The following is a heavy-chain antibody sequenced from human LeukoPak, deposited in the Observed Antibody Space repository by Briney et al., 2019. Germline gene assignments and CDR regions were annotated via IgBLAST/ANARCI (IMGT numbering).Heavy chain of an antibody. Sequence: GGSLRLSCAASGFTFSTYWMSWVRQAPGKGLEGVANIKQEGSEKYYVDSVKGRFTISRDNAKNSLYLQMNSLRAEDTAVYYCARDRRYSSSWYFDYWGQGTLVTVSS. D-gene: IGHD6-13*01. J-gene: IGHJ4*02. V-gene: IGHV3-7*01. CDR1: GFTFSTYW. CDR2: IKQEGSEK. CDR3: ARDRRYSSSWYFDY.